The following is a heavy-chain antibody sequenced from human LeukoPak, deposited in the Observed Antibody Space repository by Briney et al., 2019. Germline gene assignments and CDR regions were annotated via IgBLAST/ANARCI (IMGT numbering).Heavy chain of an antibody. Sequence: GGSLRLSCATSGFSFTDYPMNWVRQAPVKGLQWISNIRTTAEGAKYAYYADSVKGRVTISRDDGKNTLYLHMNSLRDDDTAVFQGETGQRYAFDYWGQGILVTVSS. CDR2: IRTTAEGAKYA. J-gene: IGHJ4*02. CDR1: GFSFTDYP. CDR3: ETGQRYAFDY. V-gene: IGHV3-48*02. D-gene: IGHD3-9*01.